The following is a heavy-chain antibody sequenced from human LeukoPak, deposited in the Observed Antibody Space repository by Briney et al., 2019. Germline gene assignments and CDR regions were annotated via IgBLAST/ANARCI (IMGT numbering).Heavy chain of an antibody. D-gene: IGHD6-13*01. J-gene: IGHJ5*02. Sequence: SVKVSCKASGGTFSSYAISWVRQAPGQALEWMGGIIPIFGTANYAQKFQGRVTITADKSTSTAYMELSSVTAADTAVYYCARPKGARIAAAGTIGRGYNWFDPWGQGTLVTVSS. V-gene: IGHV1-69*06. CDR3: ARPKGARIAAAGTIGRGYNWFDP. CDR1: GGTFSSYA. CDR2: IIPIFGTA.